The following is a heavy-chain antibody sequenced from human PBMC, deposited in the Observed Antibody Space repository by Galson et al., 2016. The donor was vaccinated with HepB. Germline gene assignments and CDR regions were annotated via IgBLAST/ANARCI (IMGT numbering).Heavy chain of an antibody. CDR1: GASISSDDYY. CDR3: ARATFGDFYYYGLDV. Sequence: LSLTCTVSGASISSDDYYWSWIRQSPGKGLEWIGFIYSSGTTYYNPSLKSRVTISVDTSKNQFSLKLSSVTAEDTAVYYCARATFGDFYYYGLDVWGQGTTVTVSS. D-gene: IGHD2/OR15-2a*01. CDR2: IYSSGTT. V-gene: IGHV4-30-4*01. J-gene: IGHJ6*02.